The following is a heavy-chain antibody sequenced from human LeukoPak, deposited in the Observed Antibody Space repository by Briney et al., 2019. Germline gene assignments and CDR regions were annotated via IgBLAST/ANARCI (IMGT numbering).Heavy chain of an antibody. J-gene: IGHJ4*02. D-gene: IGHD6-13*01. CDR3: ARDKIAAAGTHIDY. CDR2: IYTSGST. Sequence: PSETLSLTCTVSGGSISNYYGSWIRQPAGKGLEWIGRIYTSGSTNYNASLKSRVTISVDKSKNQFSLKLSSVTAADTAVYYSARDKIAAAGTHIDYWGQGTLVTVSS. V-gene: IGHV4-4*07. CDR1: GGSISNYY.